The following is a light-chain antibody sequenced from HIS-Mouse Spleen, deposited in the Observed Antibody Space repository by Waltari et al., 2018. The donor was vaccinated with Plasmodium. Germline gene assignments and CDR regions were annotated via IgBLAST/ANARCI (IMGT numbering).Light chain of an antibody. J-gene: IGKJ4*01. CDR1: QGISSF. CDR3: QQYYSYPLT. Sequence: AIRMTQSPSSFSASTGDRFTITCRASQGISSFLAWYQQKPGQAPKLLIYAVSTLQSVVQSRFSGSGSGTDFTLTISCLQSEDFATYYCQQYYSYPLTFGGGTEVEIK. V-gene: IGKV1-8*01. CDR2: AVS.